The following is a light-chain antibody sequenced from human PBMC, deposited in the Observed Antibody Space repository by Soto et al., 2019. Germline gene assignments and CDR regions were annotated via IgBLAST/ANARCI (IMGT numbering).Light chain of an antibody. V-gene: IGLV2-18*02. CDR3: SSYTSSSTYV. CDR2: EVS. CDR1: SSDVGSYNR. J-gene: IGLJ1*01. Sequence: QSVLTQPPSVSGSPGQSVTISCTGTSSDVGSYNRVSWYQQPPGTAPKLMIYEVSNRPSGVPDRFSGPKSGNTASLTISGLQAEDEADYYCSSYTSSSTYVFGTGTRSPS.